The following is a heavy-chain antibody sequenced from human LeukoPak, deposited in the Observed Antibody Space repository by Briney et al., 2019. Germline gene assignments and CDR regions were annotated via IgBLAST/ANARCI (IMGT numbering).Heavy chain of an antibody. CDR2: IDYDGTTT. J-gene: IGHJ5*02. V-gene: IGHV3-74*01. CDR3: THLGWFDP. CDR1: GFSLSTFW. Sequence: GGSLRLSCAASGFSLSTFWMHWVRQAPGKGLVWVSRIDYDGTTTAYADSVKGRFTISRDNAKNTLYLQMNSLRAEDTAVYYCTHLGWFDPWGQGTLVTVSS.